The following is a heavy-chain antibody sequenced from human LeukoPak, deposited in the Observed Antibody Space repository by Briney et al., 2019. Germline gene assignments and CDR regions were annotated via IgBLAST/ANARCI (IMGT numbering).Heavy chain of an antibody. V-gene: IGHV3-48*02. CDR2: ISSGSSTI. CDR1: GFTFSNYN. Sequence: GGSLRLSCAASGFTFSNYNMNWVRQAPGKGLEWVSYISSGSSTIYYADSVKGRFTISRDNAKNSLYLQMNSLRDEDTAVYYCAGGSGRYYGIDDWGQGTLVTVSS. CDR3: AGGSGRYYGIDD. J-gene: IGHJ4*02. D-gene: IGHD1-26*01.